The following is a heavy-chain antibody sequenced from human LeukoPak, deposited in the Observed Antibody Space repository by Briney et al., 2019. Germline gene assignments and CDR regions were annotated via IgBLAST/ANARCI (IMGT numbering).Heavy chain of an antibody. V-gene: IGHV3-23*01. CDR3: AKIVRYYYDSSGYRGYFDY. J-gene: IGHJ4*02. CDR2: ISGSGGST. CDR1: GFTFSSYA. Sequence: GGSLRLSCAASGFTFSSYAMSWVRQAPGKGLEWVSAISGSGGSTYYADSVKGRFTISRDNSKNTLYLQMNSLRAEDTAVYHCAKIVRYYYDSSGYRGYFDYWGQGTLVTVSS. D-gene: IGHD3-22*01.